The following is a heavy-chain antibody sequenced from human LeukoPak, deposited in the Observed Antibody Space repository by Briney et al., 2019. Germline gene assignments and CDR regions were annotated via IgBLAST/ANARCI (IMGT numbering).Heavy chain of an antibody. V-gene: IGHV4-39*01. J-gene: IGHJ3*02. CDR2: IYYSGST. CDR3: ARQSPVVVTAAMPLPYEAFDI. D-gene: IGHD2-2*01. Sequence: PSETLSLTCTVSGGSISSSSYYWGWIRQPPGKGLEWIGSIYYSGSTYYNPSLKSRVTISVDTSKNQFSLKLSSVTAADTAVYYCARQSPVVVTAAMPLPYEAFDIWGQGTMVTVSS. CDR1: GGSISSSSYY.